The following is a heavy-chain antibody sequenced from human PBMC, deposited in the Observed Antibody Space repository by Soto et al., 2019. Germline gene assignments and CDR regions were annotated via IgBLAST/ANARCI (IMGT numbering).Heavy chain of an antibody. J-gene: IGHJ4*02. CDR2: IRGNGDPP. V-gene: IGHV3-64D*06. CDR1: GFTFSSYA. Sequence: GGSLRLSCSASGFTFSSYAMHWVRQAPGKGLEYVSGIRGNGDPPFYADSVKGRFTISRDNSKNTLYLQMSSLSADDTAVYYCVKSRGGNNFDFFDWGQGALVTVSS. CDR3: VKSRGGNNFDFFD. D-gene: IGHD5-12*01.